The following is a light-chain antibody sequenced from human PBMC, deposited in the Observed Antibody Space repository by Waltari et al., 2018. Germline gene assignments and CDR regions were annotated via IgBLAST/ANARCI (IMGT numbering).Light chain of an antibody. CDR2: SNS. CDR1: SSNIESNP. Sequence: QPVVTQPPSASGTPGQRVTISCSGSSSNIESNPVNWYQQLPGRAPRLLIYSNSHRPSGVPDRFSASRSGKSASLAISGLQSDDEGNYYCASWDYSLNGVVYGGGTKLTVL. CDR3: ASWDYSLNGVV. J-gene: IGLJ2*01. V-gene: IGLV1-44*01.